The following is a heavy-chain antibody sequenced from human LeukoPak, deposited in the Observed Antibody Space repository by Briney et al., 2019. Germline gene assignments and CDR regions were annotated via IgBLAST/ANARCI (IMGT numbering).Heavy chain of an antibody. CDR1: GYTFTNYG. D-gene: IGHD1-20*01. CDR2: ISAYNGYT. V-gene: IGHV1-18*01. CDR3: AARYNWNDFDY. Sequence: ASVKVSCKASGYTFTNYGLSWVRQAPGQGLEWMGWISAYNGYTDYAQNLQFRVTMTTDTSTSTAYMELSSLRSEDTAVYYCAARYNWNDFDYWGQGTLVTVSS. J-gene: IGHJ4*02.